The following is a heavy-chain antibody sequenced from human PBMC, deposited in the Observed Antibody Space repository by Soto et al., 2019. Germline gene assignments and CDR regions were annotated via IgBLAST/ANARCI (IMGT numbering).Heavy chain of an antibody. Sequence: ASVKVSCKASGYTFTSYGISWVRQAPGQGLEWMGWISAYNGNTNYAQKLQGRVTMTTDTSTSTAYMELRSLRFDDTAVYYWARYYIVVVPAAIWFDPCGEGTLVTAPQ. CDR2: ISAYNGNT. CDR1: GYTFTSYG. CDR3: ARYYIVVVPAAIWFDP. V-gene: IGHV1-18*01. D-gene: IGHD2-2*01. J-gene: IGHJ5*02.